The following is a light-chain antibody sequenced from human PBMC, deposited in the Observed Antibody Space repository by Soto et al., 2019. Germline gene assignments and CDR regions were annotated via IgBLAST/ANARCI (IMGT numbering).Light chain of an antibody. Sequence: EIVLTQSPGTLSLSPGERATLSCRASQSVSSSYLAWYQQKPGQAPRLLIYGASSRATGIPDRFSGSGSGTDFTLTISRLEPEDFALYYCQQYGISPCFGQGTKLEIK. J-gene: IGKJ2*03. CDR1: QSVSSSY. CDR3: QQYGISPC. V-gene: IGKV3-20*01. CDR2: GAS.